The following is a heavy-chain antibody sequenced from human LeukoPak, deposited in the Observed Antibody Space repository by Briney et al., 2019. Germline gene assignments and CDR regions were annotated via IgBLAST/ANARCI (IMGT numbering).Heavy chain of an antibody. CDR3: ARDRDGVLRFLEWTPPGDY. J-gene: IGHJ4*02. CDR1: GGTFSSYA. V-gene: IGHV1-46*01. CDR2: INPSGGST. D-gene: IGHD3-3*01. Sequence: ASVTVSCKASGGTFSSYAISWVRQAPGQGLEWMGIINPSGGSTSYAQKFQGRVTMTRDTSTSTVYMELSSLRSEDTAVYYCARDRDGVLRFLEWTPPGDYWGQGTLVTVSS.